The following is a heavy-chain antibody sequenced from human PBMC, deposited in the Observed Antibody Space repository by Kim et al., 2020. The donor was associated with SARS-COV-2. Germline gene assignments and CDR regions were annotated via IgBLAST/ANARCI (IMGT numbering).Heavy chain of an antibody. V-gene: IGHV3-33*01. CDR1: GFTFSSYG. CDR3: ARGDPDFDY. Sequence: GGSLRLSCVASGFTFSSYGMHWVRQAPGKGLEWVGVICYDGSGQFYADFVNGRFTISRDNSRNTLYLQLNSLRVDDTGVYYCARGDPDFDYWGQGTLVTVSS. D-gene: IGHD2-21*02. CDR2: ICYDGSGQ. J-gene: IGHJ4*02.